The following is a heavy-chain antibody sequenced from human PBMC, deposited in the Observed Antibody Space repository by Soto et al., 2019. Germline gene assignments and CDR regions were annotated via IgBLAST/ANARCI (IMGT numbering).Heavy chain of an antibody. J-gene: IGHJ5*02. CDR3: AIGVGDYGNCLDH. CDR1: GGSVSSGSYY. Sequence: SETLSLTCTVSGGSVSSGSYYWSWMRQPPGKGLEWIGYIYYSGSTNYNPSLKSRVTISVDTSKNQFSLKLSAVAAADTAVYSCAIGVGDYGNCLDHWGQGTRVTVSS. D-gene: IGHD3-10*01. CDR2: IYYSGST. V-gene: IGHV4-61*01.